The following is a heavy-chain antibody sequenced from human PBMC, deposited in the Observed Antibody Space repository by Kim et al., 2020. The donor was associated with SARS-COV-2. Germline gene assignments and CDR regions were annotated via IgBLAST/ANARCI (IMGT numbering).Heavy chain of an antibody. D-gene: IGHD2-2*01. CDR2: IIPILGIA. Sequence: SVKVSCKASGGTFSSYAISWVRQAPGQGLEWMGRIIPILGIANYAQKFQGRVTITADKSTSTAYMELSSLRSEDTAVYYCALVRRLGYCSSTSCFSPFYFDYWGQGTLVTVSS. CDR3: ALVRRLGYCSSTSCFSPFYFDY. CDR1: GGTFSSYA. J-gene: IGHJ4*02. V-gene: IGHV1-69*04.